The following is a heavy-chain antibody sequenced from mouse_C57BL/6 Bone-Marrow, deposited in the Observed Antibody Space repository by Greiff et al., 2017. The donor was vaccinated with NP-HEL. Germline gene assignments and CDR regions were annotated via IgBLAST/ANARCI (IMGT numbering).Heavy chain of an antibody. J-gene: IGHJ2*01. CDR1: GYTFTSYW. D-gene: IGHD2-3*01. Sequence: QVQLQQPGAELVRPGSSVKLSCKASGYTFTSYWMHWVKQRPIQGLEWIGNIDPSDSETHYNQKFKDKATLTVDKSSSTAYMQLSSPTSEDSAVYYCARSGGWFVYYFDYWGQGTTLTVSS. CDR3: ARSGGWFVYYFDY. CDR2: IDPSDSET. V-gene: IGHV1-52*01.